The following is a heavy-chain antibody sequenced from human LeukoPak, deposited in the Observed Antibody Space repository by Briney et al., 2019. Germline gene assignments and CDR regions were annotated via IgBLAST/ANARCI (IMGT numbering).Heavy chain of an antibody. CDR3: TTLRITMIVVVKTPAYYFDY. Sequence: PGGSLRLSCAASGFTFSDHYMDWVRQAPGKGLEWVGRIKSKTDGGTTDYAAPVKGRFTISRDDSKNTLYLQMNSLKTEDTAVYYCTTLRITMIVVVKTPAYYFDYWGQGTLVTVSS. CDR2: IKSKTDGGTT. D-gene: IGHD3-22*01. J-gene: IGHJ4*02. CDR1: GFTFSDHY. V-gene: IGHV3-15*01.